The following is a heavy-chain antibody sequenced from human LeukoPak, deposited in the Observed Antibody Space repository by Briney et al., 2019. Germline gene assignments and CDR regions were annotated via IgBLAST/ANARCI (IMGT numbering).Heavy chain of an antibody. Sequence: GGSLRLSCAASGFTVSSYGMHWVRQAPGKGLEWVAVISYDGSNKYYADSVKGRFTIYRDNSKNTLYLQMNSLRAEDTAVYYCAKDYYDTGGLGYWGQGTLVTVSS. CDR1: GFTVSSYG. CDR3: AKDYYDTGGLGY. J-gene: IGHJ4*02. V-gene: IGHV3-30*18. D-gene: IGHD3-22*01. CDR2: ISYDGSNK.